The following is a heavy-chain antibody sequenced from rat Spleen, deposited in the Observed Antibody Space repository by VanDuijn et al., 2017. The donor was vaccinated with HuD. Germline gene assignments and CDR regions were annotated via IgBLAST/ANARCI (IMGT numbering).Heavy chain of an antibody. CDR1: GFSLTNNG. V-gene: IGHV5-31*01. CDR3: TRAIYTTDYYYAKGYYVMDA. J-gene: IGHJ4*01. D-gene: IGHD1-6*01. Sequence: VQLKESGPGLVQPSQTLSLTCTVSGFSLTNNGVSWVRQPPGKDLEWVASITNASGRTYYPDSVKGRFTISRDTAQTTLYLQMNSLRSEDTATYYCTRAIYTTDYYYAKGYYVMDAWGQGASVTVSS. CDR2: ITNASGRT.